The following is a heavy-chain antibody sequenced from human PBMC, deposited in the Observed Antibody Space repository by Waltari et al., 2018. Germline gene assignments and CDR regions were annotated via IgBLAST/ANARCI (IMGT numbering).Heavy chain of an antibody. D-gene: IGHD1-1*01. J-gene: IGHJ4*02. CDR2: IYPGDSDT. CDR1: GYSFTTHW. CDR3: ARAPTGTSSPYYFDY. V-gene: IGHV5-51*01. Sequence: EVQLVQSGVEVRKPGQSLKISCKGSGYSFTTHWIGWVRQMPGNAREWMGIIYPGDSDTRYSPSFQGQVTISADNSISTAYLQWSSLKASDTAMYFCARAPTGTSSPYYFDYWGQGTLVTVSS.